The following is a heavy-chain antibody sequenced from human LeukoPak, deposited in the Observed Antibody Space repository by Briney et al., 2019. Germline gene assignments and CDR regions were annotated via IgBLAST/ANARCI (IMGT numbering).Heavy chain of an antibody. J-gene: IGHJ6*02. CDR1: GGSISGYF. CDR3: ARHGLPYYHYTMDV. D-gene: IGHD3/OR15-3a*01. V-gene: IGHV4-59*08. Sequence: SETLSLTCTVSGGSISGYFCSWIRQPPGKGLEWIGYISYSGSTDYNPSLKSRVTISVDTSKKQFSLRLSSVTAEDTAVYYCARHGLPYYHYTMDVWGHGTTVTVSS. CDR2: ISYSGST.